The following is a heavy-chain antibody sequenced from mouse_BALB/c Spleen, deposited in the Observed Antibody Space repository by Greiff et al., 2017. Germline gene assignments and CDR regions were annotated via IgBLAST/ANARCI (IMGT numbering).Heavy chain of an antibody. CDR2: INPYNGAT. CDR3: TRYGNYEGFAY. D-gene: IGHD2-1*01. Sequence: EVQLQQSGPELVKPGASVKISCKASGYSFTGYYMHWVKQSHVKSLEWIGRINPYNGATSYNQNFKDKASLTVDKSSSTAYMELHSLTSEDSAVYDCTRYGNYEGFAYWGQGTLVTVSA. CDR1: GYSFTGYY. J-gene: IGHJ3*01. V-gene: IGHV1-26*01.